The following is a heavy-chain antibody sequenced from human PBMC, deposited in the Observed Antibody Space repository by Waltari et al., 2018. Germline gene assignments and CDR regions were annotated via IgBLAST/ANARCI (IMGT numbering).Heavy chain of an antibody. D-gene: IGHD3-10*01. Sequence: EAQLVESGGGLVQPGGSLRLSCPASGFTFSSYAMSWVRKAPGKGVEWVSAISGSGGSTYYADSVKGRFTISRDNSKNTLYLQMNSLRAEDTAVYYCAKDGSGSYLDYWGQGTLVTVSS. J-gene: IGHJ4*02. CDR1: GFTFSSYA. CDR2: ISGSGGST. CDR3: AKDGSGSYLDY. V-gene: IGHV3-23*04.